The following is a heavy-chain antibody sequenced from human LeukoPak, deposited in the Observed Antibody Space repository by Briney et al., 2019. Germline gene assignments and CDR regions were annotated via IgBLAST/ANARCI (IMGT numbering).Heavy chain of an antibody. CDR3: VRDQHLWSLDY. D-gene: IGHD5-18*01. CDR2: INSDGSST. CDR1: GFTFSGYW. Sequence: GGSLRLSCAASGFTFSGYWMHWVRQAPGKGLVWVSRINSDGSSTTHADSVKGRFTISRDNAKNTLYLQMNSLRAEDTAVYHCVRDQHLWSLDYWGQGTLVTVSS. V-gene: IGHV3-74*01. J-gene: IGHJ4*02.